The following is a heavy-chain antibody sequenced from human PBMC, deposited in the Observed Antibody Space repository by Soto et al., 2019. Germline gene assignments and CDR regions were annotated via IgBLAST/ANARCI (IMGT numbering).Heavy chain of an antibody. CDR3: ARTTYGDRDY. J-gene: IGHJ4*02. D-gene: IGHD4-17*01. V-gene: IGHV3-72*01. CDR1: GFTLSDHY. Sequence: ELQLVESGGGLVQPGGSLRLSCAIFGFTLSDHYMDWIRQAPGKGLEWVGRSRNKAKSYTTDYAASVKGRVTISRDDSQNSLYLQLNSLKTEDTAVYYCARTTYGDRDYWGQGTLVTVSS. CDR2: SRNKAKSYTT.